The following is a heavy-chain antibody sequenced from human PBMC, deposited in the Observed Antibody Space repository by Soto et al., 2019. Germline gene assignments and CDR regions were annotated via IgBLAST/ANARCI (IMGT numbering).Heavy chain of an antibody. CDR1: GFSFSDYY. J-gene: IGHJ4*02. CDR2: ISKSSSYA. D-gene: IGHD3-16*02. CDR3: AKLVADEYLWGSYRYFGY. Sequence: QVQLVESGGGLVKPGGSLRLTCAASGFSFSDYYMGWIRQVPGKGLEWVSYISKSSSYANYADSVKGRFSISRDDAKTSLYLQMNSLRVEDTALYYCAKLVADEYLWGSYRYFGYGGQGTLVTVSS. V-gene: IGHV3-11*05.